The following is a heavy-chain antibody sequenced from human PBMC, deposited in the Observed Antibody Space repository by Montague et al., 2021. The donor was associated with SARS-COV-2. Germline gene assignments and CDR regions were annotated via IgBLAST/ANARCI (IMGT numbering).Heavy chain of an antibody. CDR2: ISYSGRT. V-gene: IGHV4-39*01. D-gene: IGHD3-10*01. Sequence: SETLSLTCTVSGGSVSSSPYYWGWIRQPPGRGLEWVGSISYSGRTYFSPSLKSRLTISVDSSENQFSLRLSSVTAADTAVYYCASSYYYGSGTYVDNYYMDVWGKGTTVTVSS. CDR3: ASSYYYGSGTYVDNYYMDV. J-gene: IGHJ6*03. CDR1: GGSVSSSPYY.